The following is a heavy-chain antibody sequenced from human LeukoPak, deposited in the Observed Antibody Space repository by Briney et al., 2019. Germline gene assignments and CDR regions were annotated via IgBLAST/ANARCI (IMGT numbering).Heavy chain of an antibody. CDR3: AREGRGDSSYDAFDI. V-gene: IGHV3-21*01. J-gene: IGHJ3*02. D-gene: IGHD3-22*01. CDR2: ISSSSSYI. Sequence: PGGSLRLSCAASGFTFSSYSMNWVRQAPGKGLEWVSSISSSSSYIYYADSVKGRFTISRDNAKNSLYLQMNSLRAEDTAVYYCAREGRGDSSYDAFDIWGQGTMVTVSS. CDR1: GFTFSSYS.